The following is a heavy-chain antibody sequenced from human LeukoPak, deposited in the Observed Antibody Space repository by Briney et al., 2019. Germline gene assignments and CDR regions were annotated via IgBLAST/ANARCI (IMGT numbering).Heavy chain of an antibody. J-gene: IGHJ4*02. Sequence: GGSLRLSCAASGFTFDDYAMHWVRQAPGKGLEWVSGISWNSGSIGYADSVKGRFTISRDNAKNSLYLQMNSLRAEDTAMYYCAKGGRGSYSAIDYWGQGTLVTVSS. D-gene: IGHD1-26*01. V-gene: IGHV3-9*01. CDR1: GFTFDDYA. CDR2: ISWNSGSI. CDR3: AKGGRGSYSAIDY.